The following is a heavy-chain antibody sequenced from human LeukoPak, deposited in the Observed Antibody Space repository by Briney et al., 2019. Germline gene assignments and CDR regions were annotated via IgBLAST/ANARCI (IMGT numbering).Heavy chain of an antibody. CDR2: ISAGGSSI. CDR3: ARLTTS. Sequence: GGSLRLSCAASGFSFSSYAMSWVRQAPGKGPEWVSIISAGGSSIDHTNSVKGRFTISRDNFKNTLYLQMNSLRAEDTAVYYCARLTTSWGQGTLVTVSS. J-gene: IGHJ4*02. CDR1: GFSFSSYA. V-gene: IGHV3-23*01. D-gene: IGHD4-11*01.